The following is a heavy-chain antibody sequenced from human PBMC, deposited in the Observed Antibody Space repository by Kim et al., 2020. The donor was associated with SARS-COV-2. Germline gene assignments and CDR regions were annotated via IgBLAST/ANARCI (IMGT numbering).Heavy chain of an antibody. CDR2: MYISGTT. Sequence: SETLSLTCTVSGASISSNYWTWVRQPAGKGLEYIGRMYISGTTDYNPSLRGRGTMSLDTSKNQFSLKLTTVTAADTAVYYCARVASSPRRPIDYWGQGT. V-gene: IGHV4-4*07. CDR1: GASISSNY. J-gene: IGHJ4*02. CDR3: ARVASSPRRPIDY. D-gene: IGHD2-15*01.